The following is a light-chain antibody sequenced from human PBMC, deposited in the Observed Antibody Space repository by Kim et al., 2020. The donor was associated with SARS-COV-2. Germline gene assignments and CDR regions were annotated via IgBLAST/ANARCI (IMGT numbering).Light chain of an antibody. CDR2: DAS. Sequence: DIQMTQSPSTLSASVGDRVTITCRASQRISSWLAWYQQKPGKAPKVLIYDASSLESGVPSRFSGSGSGTEFTLTISSLQPDDFATYYCQQYNSYSLTFGGGTKVDIK. CDR3: QQYNSYSLT. V-gene: IGKV1-5*01. J-gene: IGKJ4*01. CDR1: QRISSW.